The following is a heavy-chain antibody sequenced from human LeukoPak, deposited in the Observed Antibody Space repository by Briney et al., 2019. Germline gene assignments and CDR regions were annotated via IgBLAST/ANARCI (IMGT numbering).Heavy chain of an antibody. CDR2: IYTNENT. Sequence: SDTLSLTCSVSGGSISSYYWSWIRQPAGKALEWIGRIYTNENTNYNPSLKSRVTMTVDTSKNQFSLTLSSVTAADTAVYYCARGGNRYFDYWGQGTLVTVSS. CDR3: ARGGNRYFDY. D-gene: IGHD2/OR15-2a*01. J-gene: IGHJ4*02. CDR1: GGSISSYY. V-gene: IGHV4-4*07.